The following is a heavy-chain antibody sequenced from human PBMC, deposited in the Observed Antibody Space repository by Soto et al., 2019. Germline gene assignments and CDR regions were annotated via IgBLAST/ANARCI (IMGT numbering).Heavy chain of an antibody. Sequence: SETLSLTCAVYGGSFSGYYWSWIRQPPGKGLEWIGEINHSGSTNYNPSLKSRVTISVDTSKNQFSLKLSSVTAADAAVYYCARGKLSDYVWGSYRYHFDYWGQGTVVTVSS. CDR2: INHSGST. J-gene: IGHJ4*01. V-gene: IGHV4-34*01. CDR1: GGSFSGYY. CDR3: ARGKLSDYVWGSYRYHFDY. D-gene: IGHD3-16*02.